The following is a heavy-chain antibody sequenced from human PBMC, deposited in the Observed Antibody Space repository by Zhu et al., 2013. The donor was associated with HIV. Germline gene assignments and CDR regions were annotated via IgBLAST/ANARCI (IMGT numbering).Heavy chain of an antibody. V-gene: IGHV1-69*02. CDR1: GGTFSSYT. CDR2: IIPILNVA. J-gene: IGHJ4*02. D-gene: IGHD5-18*01. Sequence: QVQLVQSGAEVEKPGSSVKVSCKASGGTFSSYTFNWVRQAPGQGLEWMGRIIPILNVATYSQRFQGRLTITADTSTSIVYMELGSLTSEDTAVYYCARVDTAMADDYWGQGTLVTVSS. CDR3: ARVDTAMADDY.